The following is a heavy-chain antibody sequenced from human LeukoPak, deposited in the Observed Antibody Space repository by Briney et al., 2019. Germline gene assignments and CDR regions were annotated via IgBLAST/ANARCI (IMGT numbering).Heavy chain of an antibody. Sequence: GGSLRLSCAASGFNFNRYDMTWARQAPGKGLEWVSTITGRSDKTYYTDSVKGRFVTSRDNSKDTLYLQMNSLRAEDTALYYCAKGGWLDDLGQGALVTVSS. D-gene: IGHD6-19*01. CDR3: AKGGWLDD. V-gene: IGHV3-23*01. J-gene: IGHJ4*02. CDR1: GFNFNRYD. CDR2: ITGRSDKT.